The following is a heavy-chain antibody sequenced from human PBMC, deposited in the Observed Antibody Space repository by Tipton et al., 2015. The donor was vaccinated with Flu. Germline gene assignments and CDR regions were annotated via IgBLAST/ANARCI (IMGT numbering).Heavy chain of an antibody. D-gene: IGHD4-17*01. CDR1: GDSVSSNSAA. Sequence: QLVQSGAEVKPSQTLSLTCAISGDSVSSNSAAWNWIRQSPSRGLEWLGRTYYRSKWYNDYAVSVKSRITINPDTSKNQFSLQLNSVTPEDTAVYYCARDAVNDYGDYVGYWYFDLWGRGTLVTVSS. CDR3: ARDAVNDYGDYVGYWYFDL. CDR2: TYYRSKWYN. V-gene: IGHV6-1*01. J-gene: IGHJ2*01.